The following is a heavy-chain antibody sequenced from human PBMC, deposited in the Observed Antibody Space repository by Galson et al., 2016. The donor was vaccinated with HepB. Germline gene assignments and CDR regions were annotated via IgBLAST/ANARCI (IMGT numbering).Heavy chain of an antibody. CDR2: ITHSGSP. CDR3: ARGGRLRFLEWSDPRAGDFDY. Sequence: ETLSLTCAVYGGSLSDYYWSWIRQPPGKGLEWIGEITHSGSPKYNPSLKSRVTMSVDTSKNQFSLRLSSVTAADTAVYYCARGGRLRFLEWSDPRAGDFDYWGQGTLVTVSS. V-gene: IGHV4-34*01. CDR1: GGSLSDYY. J-gene: IGHJ4*02. D-gene: IGHD3-3*01.